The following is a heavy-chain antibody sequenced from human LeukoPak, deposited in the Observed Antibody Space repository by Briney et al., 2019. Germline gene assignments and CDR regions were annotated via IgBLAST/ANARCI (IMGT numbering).Heavy chain of an antibody. Sequence: GGSLRLSCAASGFTFSSYWMSWDRQAPGKGLEWVANIKQDGSEKYNVDSVRGRFTISRDNAKNSLSLHMNSLRAEDTAVYYCARFRGTERWTGYPTYFFDYWGQGTLVTVSS. CDR3: ARFRGTERWTGYPTYFFDY. D-gene: IGHD3/OR15-3a*01. CDR2: IKQDGSEK. V-gene: IGHV3-7*03. CDR1: GFTFSSYW. J-gene: IGHJ4*02.